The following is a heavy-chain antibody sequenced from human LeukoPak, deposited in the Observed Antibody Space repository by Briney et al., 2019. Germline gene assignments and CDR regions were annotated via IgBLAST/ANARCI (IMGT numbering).Heavy chain of an antibody. CDR3: ARAKNYDCSLWDV. J-gene: IGHJ6*01. D-gene: IGHD3-3*01. CDR2: ISSSGTTI. CDR1: GFTFSDYY. V-gene: IGHV3-11*01. Sequence: GGSLRLSCAASGFTFSDYYMSWIRQAPGKGLEWVSYISSSGTTIYYADSVKGRFTISRDNAENSRYLQMNSLRAEDTAVYYCARAKNYDCSLWDVWGQGTTVTVSS.